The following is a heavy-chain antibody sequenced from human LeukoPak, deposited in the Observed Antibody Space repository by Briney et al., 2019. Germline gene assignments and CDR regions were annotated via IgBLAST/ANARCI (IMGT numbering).Heavy chain of an antibody. V-gene: IGHV3-30*02. CDR3: ATYRQVLLPFES. Sequence: LSGGSLRLSCAASGFIFSSYGMHWVRQAPGKGLEWVAFIRYDGSKKYYADSVRGRFTISRDNSKSTLSLQMNSLRAEDTAIYYCATYRQVLLPFESWGQGTLVTVSS. D-gene: IGHD2-8*02. J-gene: IGHJ4*02. CDR2: IRYDGSKK. CDR1: GFIFSSYG.